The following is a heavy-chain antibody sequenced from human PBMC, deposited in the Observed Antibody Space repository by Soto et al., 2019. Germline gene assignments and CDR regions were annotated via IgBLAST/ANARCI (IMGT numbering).Heavy chain of an antibody. CDR2: IRNKANSYTT. CDR1: GFIFSDHY. V-gene: IGHV3-72*01. J-gene: IGHJ6*04. CDR3: ARSRAAPPADEWGLPQPSFYYSAMAF. Sequence: PGGSLRLSCAASGFIFSDHYMDWVRQAPGKGLEWVGRIRNKANSYTTEYAASVKGRFTISRDDSKNSLYLQMNSLKTEDTAVYYCARSRAAPPADEWGLPQPSFYYSAMAFWGKGTTVPVSS. D-gene: IGHD1-26*01.